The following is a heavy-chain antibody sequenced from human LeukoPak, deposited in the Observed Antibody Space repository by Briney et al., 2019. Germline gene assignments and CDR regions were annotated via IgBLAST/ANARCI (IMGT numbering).Heavy chain of an antibody. CDR2: IYHSGST. CDR1: GGSISSGGYS. V-gene: IGHV4-30-2*01. D-gene: IGHD3-9*01. J-gene: IGHJ4*02. Sequence: SQTLSLTCAVSGGSISSGGYSWSWIRQPPGKGLEWIGYIYHSGSTYYNPSLKSRVTISVDTSKNQFSLKLSSVTAADTAVYYCARDPRYGTRYFDYWGQGTLVTVSS. CDR3: ARDPRYGTRYFDY.